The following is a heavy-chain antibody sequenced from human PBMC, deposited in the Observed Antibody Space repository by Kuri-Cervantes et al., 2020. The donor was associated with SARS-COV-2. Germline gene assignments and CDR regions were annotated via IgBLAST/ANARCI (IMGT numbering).Heavy chain of an antibody. CDR1: GFTFSSYS. CDR3: ARVEGISLDY. J-gene: IGHJ4*02. V-gene: IGHV3-48*01. D-gene: IGHD3-3*01. CDR2: ISSSSSTI. Sequence: GGSLRLSCAASGFTFSSYSMNWVRQAPGKGLEWVSYISSSSSTIYYADSVKGRFTISRDNAKNSLYLQMNGLRAEDTAVYYCARVEGISLDYWGQGTLVTVSS.